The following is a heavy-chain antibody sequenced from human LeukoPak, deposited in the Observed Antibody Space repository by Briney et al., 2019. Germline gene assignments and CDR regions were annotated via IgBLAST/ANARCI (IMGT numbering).Heavy chain of an antibody. Sequence: PGGSLRLSCAASGFTFSSYAMHWVRQAPGKGLAWVAVISYDGSNKYYADSVKGRFTISRDNSKNTLYLQMNSLRAEDTALYYCAREGGRLWGYYYYYYMDVWGKGTTVTVSS. D-gene: IGHD3-16*01. V-gene: IGHV3-30*04. CDR1: GFTFSSYA. CDR2: ISYDGSNK. CDR3: AREGGRLWGYYYYYYMDV. J-gene: IGHJ6*03.